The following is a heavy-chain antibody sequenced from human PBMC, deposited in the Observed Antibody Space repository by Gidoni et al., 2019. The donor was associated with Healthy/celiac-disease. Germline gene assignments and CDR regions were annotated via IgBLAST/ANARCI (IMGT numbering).Heavy chain of an antibody. Sequence: EVQLLESGGGLVQPGGSLRLSCAASGFTFSSYAMSWVRQAPGKGREWVSAISGSGGSTYYADSVKGRFTISRDNSKNTLYLQMNSLRAEDTAVYYCAKVPEKIITMIVVPPQAVTDYWGQGTLVTVSS. V-gene: IGHV3-23*01. CDR1: GFTFSSYA. J-gene: IGHJ4*02. CDR2: ISGSGGST. D-gene: IGHD3-22*01. CDR3: AKVPEKIITMIVVPPQAVTDY.